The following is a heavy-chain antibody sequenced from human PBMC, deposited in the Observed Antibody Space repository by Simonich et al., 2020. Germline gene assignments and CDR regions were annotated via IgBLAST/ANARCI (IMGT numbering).Heavy chain of an antibody. D-gene: IGHD6-13*01. CDR1: GYSISSGYY. CDR2: ISHSGST. Sequence: QVQLQESGPGLVKPSETLSLTCAVSGYSISSGYYWGWFRQPPGKGLEWIGRISHSGSTSYNPSLKSRVTISVDTSKNQFSLKLSSVTAADTAVYYCARVGYSNYYYYGMDVWGQGTTVTVSS. J-gene: IGHJ6*02. CDR3: ARVGYSNYYYYGMDV. V-gene: IGHV4-38-2*01.